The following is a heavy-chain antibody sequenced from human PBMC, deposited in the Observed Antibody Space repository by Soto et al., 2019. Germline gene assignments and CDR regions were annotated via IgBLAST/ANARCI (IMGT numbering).Heavy chain of an antibody. CDR2: ISGSGGST. Sequence: GGSLRLSCAASGFTFSSYAMSWVRQAPGKGLEWVSAISGSGGSTYYADSVKGRFTISRDNAKNSLYLQMNSLRAEDTAVYYCARDTVPENDFWSGYGFSNWFDPWGQGTLVTVSS. D-gene: IGHD3-3*01. CDR1: GFTFSSYA. CDR3: ARDTVPENDFWSGYGFSNWFDP. V-gene: IGHV3-23*01. J-gene: IGHJ5*02.